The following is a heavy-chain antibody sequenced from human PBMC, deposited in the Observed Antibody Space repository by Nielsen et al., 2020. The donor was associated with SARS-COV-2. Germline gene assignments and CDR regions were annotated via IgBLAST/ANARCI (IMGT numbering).Heavy chain of an antibody. J-gene: IGHJ4*02. D-gene: IGHD6-13*01. V-gene: IGHV3-30*18. CDR2: ISYDGSNK. CDR1: GFTFSSYG. Sequence: GESLKISCAASGFTFSSYGMHWVRQAPGKGLEWVAVISYDGSNKYYADSVKGRFTISRDNSKNTPYLQMNSLRAEDTAVYYCAKDDRSSWPTLDYWGQGTLVTVSS. CDR3: AKDDRSSWPTLDY.